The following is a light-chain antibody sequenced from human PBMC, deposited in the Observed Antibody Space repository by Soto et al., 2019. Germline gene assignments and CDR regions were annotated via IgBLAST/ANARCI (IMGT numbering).Light chain of an antibody. CDR3: SSSYAGSNVLV. Sequence: QSVLTQPRSASGSLGQSVTISCTGTRSDVGGYKFVSWYQQHPGKAPRLIIYEVSKRPSGVPDRFSGSKSGNTASLTVSGLQAEDEADYHCSSSYAGSNVLVFGSGTKVTVL. CDR1: RSDVGGYKF. J-gene: IGLJ1*01. CDR2: EVS. V-gene: IGLV2-8*01.